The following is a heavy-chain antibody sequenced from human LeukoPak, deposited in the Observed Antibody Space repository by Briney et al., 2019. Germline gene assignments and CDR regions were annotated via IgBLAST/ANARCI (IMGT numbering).Heavy chain of an antibody. Sequence: ASVKVSCKASGYTFTSYGISWVRQAPGQGLEWMGWISAYNGNTNYAQKLQGRVTMTTDTSTSTAYMELRSLRSDDTAVYYCARDSIPEGPLLWFGELLDVGRGNYYYMDVWGKGTTVTVSS. CDR1: GYTFTSYG. V-gene: IGHV1-18*01. CDR3: ARDSIPEGPLLWFGELLDVGRGNYYYMDV. D-gene: IGHD3-10*01. J-gene: IGHJ6*03. CDR2: ISAYNGNT.